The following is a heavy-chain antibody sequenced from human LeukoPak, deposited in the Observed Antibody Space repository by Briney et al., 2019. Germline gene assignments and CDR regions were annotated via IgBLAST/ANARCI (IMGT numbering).Heavy chain of an antibody. CDR2: INPNSGGT. CDR1: GYTFTGYY. CDR3: AREYCSGGSCSDKDFDY. Sequence: ASVKVSCKASGYTFTGYYMHWARQAPGQGLEWMGWINPNSGGTNYAQKFQGRVTMTRDTSISTAYMELSRLRSDDTAVYYCAREYCSGGSCSDKDFDYWGQGTLVTVSS. D-gene: IGHD2-15*01. J-gene: IGHJ4*02. V-gene: IGHV1-2*02.